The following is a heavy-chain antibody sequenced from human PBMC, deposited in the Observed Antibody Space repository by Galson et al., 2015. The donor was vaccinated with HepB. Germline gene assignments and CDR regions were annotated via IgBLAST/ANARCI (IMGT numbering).Heavy chain of an antibody. CDR1: GFTFDDYA. V-gene: IGHV3-9*01. Sequence: SLRLSCAASGFTFDDYAMHWVRQAPGKGLEWVSGISWNSGGIGYADSVKGRFTISRDNAKNSLYLQMNSLRAEDTALYFCAKDLMTGGAVPGNYYCVMDVWGQGTTVTVSS. CDR3: AKDLMTGGAVPGNYYCVMDV. CDR2: ISWNSGGI. D-gene: IGHD6-13*01. J-gene: IGHJ6*02.